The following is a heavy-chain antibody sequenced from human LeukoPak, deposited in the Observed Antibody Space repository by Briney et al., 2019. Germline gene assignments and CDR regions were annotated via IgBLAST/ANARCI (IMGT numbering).Heavy chain of an antibody. CDR2: ISSSSSYI. V-gene: IGHV3-21*01. CDR1: GFTFSSYS. CDR3: ARGTSEYSSGWFDY. D-gene: IGHD6-19*01. Sequence: GGSLRLSCAASGFTFSSYSMNWVRQAPGKGLEWVSSISSSSSYIYYADSVKGRFTISRDNAKNSLYLQMNSLRAEDTAVYCCARGTSEYSSGWFDYWGQGTLVTVSS. J-gene: IGHJ4*02.